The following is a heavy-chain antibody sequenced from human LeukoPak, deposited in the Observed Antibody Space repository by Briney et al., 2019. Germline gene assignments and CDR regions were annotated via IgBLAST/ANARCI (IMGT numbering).Heavy chain of an antibody. J-gene: IGHJ5*02. Sequence: ASVKVSCKASGGTFSNYAISWVRQAPRQGLEWMGWMNPNSGNTGYAQKFQGRVTMTRNTSISTAYMELSSLRSQDTAVYYCARGIAMVRGVKPFDPWGQGTLVTVSS. D-gene: IGHD3-10*01. CDR3: ARGIAMVRGVKPFDP. V-gene: IGHV1-8*02. CDR2: MNPNSGNT. CDR1: GGTFSNYA.